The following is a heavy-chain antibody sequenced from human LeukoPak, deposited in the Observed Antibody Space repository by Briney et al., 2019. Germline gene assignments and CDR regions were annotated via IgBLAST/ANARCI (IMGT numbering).Heavy chain of an antibody. CDR2: IYYSGSI. V-gene: IGHV4-59*08. CDR3: ARRGTGSLNWFDP. D-gene: IGHD1-1*01. CDR1: GGSISSYY. Sequence: SETLSLTCTVSGGSISSYYWSWIRQPPGKGLEWIGYIYYSGSINYNPSLKSRVTISVDTSKNQFSLKLSSVTAADTAVYYCARRGTGSLNWFDPWGQGTLVTVSS. J-gene: IGHJ5*02.